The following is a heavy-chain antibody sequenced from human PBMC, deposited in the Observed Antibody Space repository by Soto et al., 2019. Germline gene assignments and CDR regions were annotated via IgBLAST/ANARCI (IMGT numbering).Heavy chain of an antibody. CDR2: INPNSGGT. Sequence: ASVKVSCKASGYTFTGYYMHWVRQAPGQGLEWMGWINPNSGGTNYAQKFQGWVTMTRDTSISTAYMELSRLRSDDTAVYYCARSNYDILTGYPGGDYYYYYMDVWGKGTTVTVSS. CDR1: GYTFTGYY. D-gene: IGHD3-9*01. V-gene: IGHV1-2*04. J-gene: IGHJ6*03. CDR3: ARSNYDILTGYPGGDYYYYYMDV.